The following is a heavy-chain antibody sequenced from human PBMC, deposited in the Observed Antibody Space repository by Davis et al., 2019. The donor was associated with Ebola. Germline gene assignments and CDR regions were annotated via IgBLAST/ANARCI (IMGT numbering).Heavy chain of an antibody. V-gene: IGHV5-51*01. J-gene: IGHJ3*01. D-gene: IGHD6-19*01. CDR1: GYRFGNFW. CDR2: IYPGDSET. CDR3: AIQRNSGWSYDAFDL. Sequence: GESLKISCEGSGYRFGNFWIGWVRQMPGKGLEWMGIIYPGDSETRYSPSFQGQVTISADNSIGTAYLQWRSLRASDTAMYYCAIQRNSGWSYDAFDLWGQGTMVTVSS.